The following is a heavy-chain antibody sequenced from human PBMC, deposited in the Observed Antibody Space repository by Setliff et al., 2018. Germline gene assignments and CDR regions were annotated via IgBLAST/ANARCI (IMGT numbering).Heavy chain of an antibody. CDR1: GFTFSSYS. D-gene: IGHD6-19*01. CDR2: ISSSSSYI. Sequence: GGSLRLSCAASGFTFSSYSMNWVRQAPGKGLEWVSSISSSSSYISYADSLKGRFTISRDNAKNSLYLQMNSLRAEDTAVYYCARASSVAGLTTDYWGQGTLVTVSS. V-gene: IGHV3-21*01. J-gene: IGHJ4*02. CDR3: ARASSVAGLTTDY.